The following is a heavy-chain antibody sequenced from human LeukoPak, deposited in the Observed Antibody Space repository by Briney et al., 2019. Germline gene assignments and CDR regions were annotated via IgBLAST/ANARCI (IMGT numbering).Heavy chain of an antibody. V-gene: IGHV1-2*02. J-gene: IGHJ6*03. Sequence: ASVKGSCKASGYTFTGYYMHWVRQAPGQGLEWMGWINPNSGGTNYAQKFQGRVTMTRDTSISTAYMELSRLRSDDTAVYYCARAVVTYYYMDVWGKGTTVTVSS. CDR3: ARAVVTYYYMDV. CDR1: GYTFTGYY. CDR2: INPNSGGT. D-gene: IGHD3-22*01.